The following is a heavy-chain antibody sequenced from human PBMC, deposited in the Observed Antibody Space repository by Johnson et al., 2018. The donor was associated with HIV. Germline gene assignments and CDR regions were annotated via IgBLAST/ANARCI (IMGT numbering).Heavy chain of an antibody. J-gene: IGHJ3*01. Sequence: MQLVESGGGLVQPGGSLRLSCAASGFTFNSYAMNWVHQAPGKGLEWVSGISGGGSGTYYADSVKGRFTISRDNSKNTLYLQMNGLRVEDTAVYFCARDSSGSLDWGQGTMVTVS. V-gene: IGHV3-23*04. CDR2: ISGGGSGT. CDR1: GFTFNSYA. CDR3: ARDSSGSLD. D-gene: IGHD1-26*01.